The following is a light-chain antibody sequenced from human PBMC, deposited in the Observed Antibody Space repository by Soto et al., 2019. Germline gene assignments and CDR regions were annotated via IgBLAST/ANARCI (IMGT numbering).Light chain of an antibody. V-gene: IGLV1-40*01. CDR2: GNS. J-gene: IGLJ1*01. CDR3: QSYDRSLSDYV. Sequence: QSLLTQPPSVSGAPGQRVTISCTGSSSNIGAGYDVHWYRQLPGTAPKLLIYGNSNRPSGVPDRFSGSKSGTSASLAITGLQAEDEADYYCQSYDRSLSDYVFGTGTKLTVL. CDR1: SSNIGAGYD.